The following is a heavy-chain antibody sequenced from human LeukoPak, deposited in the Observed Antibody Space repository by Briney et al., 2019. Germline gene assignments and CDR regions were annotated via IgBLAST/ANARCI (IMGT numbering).Heavy chain of an antibody. CDR2: ISFDGHNE. Sequence: GGSLRLSCAASGFTFSHFGMHWVRQAPGKGLEWLALISFDGHNEYYADSVKGRFTISRDNSKNTLYLQMTSLRPDDTAVYYCAKTYFDTSAYHLYFFDSWGQGSPVIVSS. V-gene: IGHV3-30*18. CDR1: GFTFSHFG. J-gene: IGHJ4*02. D-gene: IGHD3-22*01. CDR3: AKTYFDTSAYHLYFFDS.